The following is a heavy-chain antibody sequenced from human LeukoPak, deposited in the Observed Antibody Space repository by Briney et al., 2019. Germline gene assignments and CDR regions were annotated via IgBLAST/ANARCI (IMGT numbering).Heavy chain of an antibody. V-gene: IGHV3-72*01. Sequence: GGSLRLSCAASGFTFSDHYMDWVRQAPGRGLEWVGRSRNKANSYTTQYAASVKGRFTISRDDSKNSLYLQMNSLNTEDTAVYYCARVGLAPGYSFDYWGQGTLVTVSS. CDR3: ARVGLAPGYSFDY. J-gene: IGHJ4*02. D-gene: IGHD5-18*01. CDR2: SRNKANSYTT. CDR1: GFTFSDHY.